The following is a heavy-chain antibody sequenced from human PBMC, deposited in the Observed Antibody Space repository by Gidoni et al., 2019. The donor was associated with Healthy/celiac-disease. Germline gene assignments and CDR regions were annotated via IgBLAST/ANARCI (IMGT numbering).Heavy chain of an antibody. V-gene: IGHV3-30*18. CDR2: ISYDGSNK. CDR3: AKDKGAYSYAPRGAFDI. Sequence: QVQLVESGGGVVQPGRSLRLSCAASGFTFSSSGMHWVRQAPGKGLAWVAVISYDGSNKYYADSVKGRFTISRDNSKNTLYLQMNSLRAEDTAVYYCAKDKGAYSYAPRGAFDIWGQGTMVTVSS. D-gene: IGHD5-18*01. CDR1: GFTFSSSG. J-gene: IGHJ3*02.